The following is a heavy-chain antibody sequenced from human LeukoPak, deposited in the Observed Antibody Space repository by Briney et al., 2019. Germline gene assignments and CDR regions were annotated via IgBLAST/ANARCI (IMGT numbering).Heavy chain of an antibody. CDR1: GYSISSGYY. V-gene: IGHV4-38-2*02. CDR3: ARDETGTDY. J-gene: IGHJ4*02. Sequence: PSETLSLTCTVSGYSISSGYYWGWIRQPPGKGLEWIGSIYHSGSTYYNPSLKSRVTISVDTSKNQFSLKLSSVTAADTAVYYCARDETGTDYWGQGTLVTVSS. CDR2: IYHSGST.